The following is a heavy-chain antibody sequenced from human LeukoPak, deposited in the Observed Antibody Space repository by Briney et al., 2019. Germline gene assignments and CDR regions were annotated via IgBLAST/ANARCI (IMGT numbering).Heavy chain of an antibody. CDR1: GGSFSGYY. Sequence: KPSETLSLTCAVYGGSFSGYYWSWIRQPPGKGLEWIGEINHSGSTNYNPSLKSRVTISVDTSKNQFSLKLSSVTAADTAVYYCARENPRDAFDIWGQGTMVTVSS. V-gene: IGHV4-34*01. CDR3: ARENPRDAFDI. J-gene: IGHJ3*02. CDR2: INHSGST.